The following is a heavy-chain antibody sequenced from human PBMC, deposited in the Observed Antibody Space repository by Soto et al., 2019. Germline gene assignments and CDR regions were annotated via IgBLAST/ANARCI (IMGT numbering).Heavy chain of an antibody. Sequence: SETLSLTCTVSGGSISSGGYYWSWIRQHPGKGLEWIGYIYYSGSTYYNPSLKSRVTISVDTSKNQFSLKLSSVTAADTAVYYCATLMSAFGRDYWGQGTRVTVAS. CDR1: GGSISSGGYY. CDR2: IYYSGST. J-gene: IGHJ4*02. CDR3: ATLMSAFGRDY. V-gene: IGHV4-31*03. D-gene: IGHD1-26*01.